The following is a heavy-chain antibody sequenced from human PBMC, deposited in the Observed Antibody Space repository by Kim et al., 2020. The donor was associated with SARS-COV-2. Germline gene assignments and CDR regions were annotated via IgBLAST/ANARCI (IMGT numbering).Heavy chain of an antibody. Sequence: GGSLRLSCAASGFTFSSYSMNWVRQAPGKGLEWVSYISSSSSTIYYADSVKGRFTISRDNAKNSLYLQMNSLRDEDTAVYYCARVSEVATTPYYYYYMDVWGKGTTVTVSS. CDR1: GFTFSSYS. D-gene: IGHD5-12*01. V-gene: IGHV3-48*02. J-gene: IGHJ6*03. CDR3: ARVSEVATTPYYYYYMDV. CDR2: ISSSSSTI.